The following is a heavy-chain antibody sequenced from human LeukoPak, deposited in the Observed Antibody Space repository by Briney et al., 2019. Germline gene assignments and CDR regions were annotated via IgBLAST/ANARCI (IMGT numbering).Heavy chain of an antibody. CDR2: IIPILGIA. CDR3: ASPAPDYDILTGYQN. CDR1: GSTFTSYA. Sequence: GASVNLCCTASGSTFTSYAISMVREAPGPGLEWVGRIIPILGIANYAQKFQGRVTITADKSTSTAYMELSSLRSEDTAVYYCASPAPDYDILTGYQNWGQGTLVTVSS. V-gene: IGHV1-69*04. J-gene: IGHJ4*02. D-gene: IGHD3-9*01.